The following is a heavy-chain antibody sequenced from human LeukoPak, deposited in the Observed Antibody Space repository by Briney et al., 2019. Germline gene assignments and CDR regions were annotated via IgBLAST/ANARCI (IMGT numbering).Heavy chain of an antibody. V-gene: IGHV4-59*01. CDR3: ASRRAYYYGSGRLLRDYYYYMDV. Sequence: PSETLSLTCTVSGGSIRSYYWSWIRQPPGKGLEWIAYIYYSGSTNYNPSLKSRVTISVDTSKNQFSLKLSSVTAADTAVYYCASRRAYYYGSGRLLRDYYYYMDVWGKGTTVTISS. J-gene: IGHJ6*03. CDR1: GGSIRSYY. CDR2: IYYSGST. D-gene: IGHD3-10*01.